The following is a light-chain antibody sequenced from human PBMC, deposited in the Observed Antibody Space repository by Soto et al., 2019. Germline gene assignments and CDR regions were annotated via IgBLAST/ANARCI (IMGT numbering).Light chain of an antibody. CDR1: SSDVGAYNY. CDR2: DVS. Sequence: QSALTQPASVSGSPGQSFTISCTGTSSDVGAYNYDSWYQQHHPGEAPKLIIYDVSHRPSGVSNRFSGSKSGNTASLTISGLQTEDEADYYCSSYTSATTYVFGTGTKATVL. CDR3: SSYTSATTYV. V-gene: IGLV2-14*03. J-gene: IGLJ1*01.